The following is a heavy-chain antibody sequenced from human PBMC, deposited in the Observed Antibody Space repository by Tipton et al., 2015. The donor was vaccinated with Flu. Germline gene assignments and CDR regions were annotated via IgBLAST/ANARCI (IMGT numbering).Heavy chain of an antibody. Sequence: GEALSSGGAYWSWIRQHPGKGLEWIGSIYYSGSTYYNPSLESRLTISVDTSKNQFSLRLSPVTAADTAIYYCARDQGFGGGVAYDYYAMDVWGQGTTVTVSS. D-gene: IGHD3-10*01. CDR1: GEALSSGGAY. J-gene: IGHJ6*02. CDR2: IYYSGST. CDR3: ARDQGFGGGVAYDYYAMDV. V-gene: IGHV4-31*02.